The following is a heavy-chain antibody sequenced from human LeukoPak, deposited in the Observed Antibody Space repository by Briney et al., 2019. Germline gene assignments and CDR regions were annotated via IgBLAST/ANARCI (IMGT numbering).Heavy chain of an antibody. CDR2: ISSSGNTI. Sequence: GGSLRLSCAASGFTFSSYSMNWGRQAPGKGLEGVSSISSSGNTISYADSVKGRFTISRDNAKNSLYLQVISLRAEDTAVYYCARGPSIAARYDAFDIWGQGTMVTVSS. J-gene: IGHJ3*02. D-gene: IGHD6-6*01. CDR1: GFTFSSYS. V-gene: IGHV3-48*04. CDR3: ARGPSIAARYDAFDI.